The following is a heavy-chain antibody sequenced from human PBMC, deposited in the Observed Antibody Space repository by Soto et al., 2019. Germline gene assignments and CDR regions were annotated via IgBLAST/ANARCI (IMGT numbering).Heavy chain of an antibody. J-gene: IGHJ4*02. V-gene: IGHV1-69*02. CDR1: GGTFSSYP. CDR2: IIPILDIT. D-gene: IGHD1-7*01. Sequence: QVQLVQSGAEVKKPRSSVKVSCKASGGTFSSYPISWVRQAPGQGLEWMGRIIPILDITDYAQRFQGRVTITADKSTSTAYMELSSLSSDDTAVYYCARPTSTGTTSGYYFDYWGQGTLVTVSS. CDR3: ARPTSTGTTSGYYFDY.